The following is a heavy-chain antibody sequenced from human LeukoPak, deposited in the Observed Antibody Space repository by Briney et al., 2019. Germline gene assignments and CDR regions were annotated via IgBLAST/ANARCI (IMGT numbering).Heavy chain of an antibody. V-gene: IGHV3-7*01. CDR1: GFTFSSYW. Sequence: GGSLRLSCAVSGFTFSSYWMSWVRQAPGKGLEWVANIKEDGTEKYYQDSVKGRFTISRDNAKISLYLQMNSLRAEDTAVYYCAREVVLSTSAWFEYWGQGTLVTVSS. J-gene: IGHJ4*02. CDR2: IKEDGTEK. CDR3: AREVVLSTSAWFEY. D-gene: IGHD3-22*01.